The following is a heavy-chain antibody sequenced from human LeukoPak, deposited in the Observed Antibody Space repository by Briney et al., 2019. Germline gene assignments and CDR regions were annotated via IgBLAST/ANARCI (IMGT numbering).Heavy chain of an antibody. Sequence: GGSLRLSCAASGFTFSSYGMYWVRQAPGKGLEWVAFIRYDGSNKYYADSVKGRFIISRDNAKNSLYLQMNSLRAEDTAVYYCARVGYSSSWYKAFDIWGQGTMVTVSS. CDR1: GFTFSSYG. CDR3: ARVGYSSSWYKAFDI. D-gene: IGHD6-13*01. J-gene: IGHJ3*02. V-gene: IGHV3-30*02. CDR2: IRYDGSNK.